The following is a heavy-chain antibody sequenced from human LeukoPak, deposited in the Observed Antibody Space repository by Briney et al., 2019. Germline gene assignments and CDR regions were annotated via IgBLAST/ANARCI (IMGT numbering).Heavy chain of an antibody. Sequence: GGSLRLSCAASGFTFSSYEMNWVRQAPGKGLEWVSYISSSGSTIYYADSVTGRFTISRDNAKNSLYLQMNSLRAEDTAVYYCARGQNFDWLLDYYYYGMDVWGQGTTVTVSS. CDR2: ISSSGSTI. J-gene: IGHJ6*02. V-gene: IGHV3-48*03. CDR1: GFTFSSYE. CDR3: ARGQNFDWLLDYYYYGMDV. D-gene: IGHD3-9*01.